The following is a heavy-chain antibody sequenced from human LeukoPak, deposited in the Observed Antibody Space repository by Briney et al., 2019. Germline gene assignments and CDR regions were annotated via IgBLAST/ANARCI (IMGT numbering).Heavy chain of an antibody. V-gene: IGHV3-7*01. D-gene: IGHD3-3*01. J-gene: IGHJ4*02. CDR1: GFTFSSYS. Sequence: GGSLRLSCAASGFTFSSYSMNWVRQAPGKGLEWVANIKQDGSEKYYVDSVKGRFTISRDNAKNSLYLQVNSLRAEDRAVYYCAREQIFGVVIIKSYFDYWGQGTLVTVSS. CDR3: AREQIFGVVIIKSYFDY. CDR2: IKQDGSEK.